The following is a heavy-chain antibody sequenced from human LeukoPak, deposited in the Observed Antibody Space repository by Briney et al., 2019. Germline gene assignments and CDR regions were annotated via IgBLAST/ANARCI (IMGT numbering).Heavy chain of an antibody. Sequence: SETLSLTCAVYGGSFSGYYWSWIRQPPGKGLEWIGSIYYSGSTYYNPSLKSRVTISVDTSKNQFSLKLSSVTAADTAVYYCARRSFYVGSPFDYWGQGTLVTVSS. CDR2: IYYSGST. D-gene: IGHD5/OR15-5a*01. CDR3: ARRSFYVGSPFDY. CDR1: GGSFSGYY. J-gene: IGHJ4*02. V-gene: IGHV4-34*01.